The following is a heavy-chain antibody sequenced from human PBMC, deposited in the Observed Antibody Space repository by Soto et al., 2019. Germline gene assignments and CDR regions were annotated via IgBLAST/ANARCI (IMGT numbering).Heavy chain of an antibody. CDR3: ARDFSMTVVVGGY. D-gene: IGHD3-22*01. CDR1: GYTFTSYG. Sequence: QVQLVQSGAEVKKPGASVKVSCKASGYTFTSYGISWVRQAPGQGLEWMGGISAYNGDTKYAQRFQGRVTMTTDTSTSTASMDLRSLRSDDTAVYYCARDFSMTVVVGGYWGQGTLVTVSS. J-gene: IGHJ4*02. V-gene: IGHV1-18*01. CDR2: ISAYNGDT.